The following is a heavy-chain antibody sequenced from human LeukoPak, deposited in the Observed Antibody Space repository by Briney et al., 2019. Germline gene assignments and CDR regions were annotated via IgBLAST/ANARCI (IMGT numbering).Heavy chain of an antibody. V-gene: IGHV1-46*01. CDR3: ARDETNCSSTSCYPSNWFDP. CDR1: GYTFTSYY. D-gene: IGHD2-2*01. Sequence: GASVKVSFKASGYTFTSYYMHWVRQAPGQGLEWMEMINPSGGSTSYAQKFQGRVTMTRDTSTSTVYMELSSLRSEDTAVYYCARDETNCSSTSCYPSNWFDPWGQGTLVTVSS. J-gene: IGHJ5*02. CDR2: INPSGGST.